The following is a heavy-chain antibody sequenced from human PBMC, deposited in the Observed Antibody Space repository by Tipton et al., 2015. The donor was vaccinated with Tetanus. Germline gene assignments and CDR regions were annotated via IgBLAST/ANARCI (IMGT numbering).Heavy chain of an antibody. CDR2: TWSHGGNI. J-gene: IGHJ4*02. Sequence: SLRLSCATSGFIFNSYGIHWVRQAPGKGLEWVAVTWSHGGNIYYADSVKGRCAVSRDNSKNTVYLQMNSLSAEDTAVYYCARDGDTSGHYGIFDSWCPGTLLIVSS. V-gene: IGHV3-33*01. D-gene: IGHD3-22*01. CDR1: GFIFNSYG. CDR3: ARDGDTSGHYGIFDS.